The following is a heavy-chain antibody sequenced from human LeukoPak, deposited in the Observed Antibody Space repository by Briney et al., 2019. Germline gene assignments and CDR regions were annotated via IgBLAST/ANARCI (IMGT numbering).Heavy chain of an antibody. Sequence: ASVKVSCKASGYTFTSYAMNWVRQAPGQGLEWMGWINTNTGNPTYAQGFTGRFVFSLDTSVSTAYLQISSLKAEDTALYYCARDRWAVAGYYYYYYGMDVWGQGTTVTVSS. CDR1: GYTFTSYA. D-gene: IGHD6-19*01. CDR3: ARDRWAVAGYYYYYYGMDV. CDR2: INTNTGNP. V-gene: IGHV7-4-1*02. J-gene: IGHJ6*02.